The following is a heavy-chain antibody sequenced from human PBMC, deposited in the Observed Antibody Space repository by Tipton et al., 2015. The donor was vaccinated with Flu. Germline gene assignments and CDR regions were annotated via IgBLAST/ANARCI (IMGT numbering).Heavy chain of an antibody. J-gene: IGHJ4*02. CDR2: IYYSGST. D-gene: IGHD6-13*01. Sequence: ILSLTCTVSGGSISSYYWSWIRQPPGKGLEWIGYIYYSGSTNYNPSLKSRVTISVDTSKNQFSLKLSSVTAADTAVYYCARGRGIAAAGPCDYWGQGTLVTVSS. CDR1: GGSISSYY. V-gene: IGHV4-59*01. CDR3: ARGRGIAAAGPCDY.